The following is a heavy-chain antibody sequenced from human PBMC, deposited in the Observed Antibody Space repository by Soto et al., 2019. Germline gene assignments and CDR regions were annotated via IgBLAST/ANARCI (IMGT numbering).Heavy chain of an antibody. Sequence: QVQVEQSGAEVKKPGSSVKVSCKASGGTFSTAAISWVRQATGQGLEWMGGIMPIYRTADYAQKFQGRVTITADESTSTAYLELRSLSSEDTAIYYCEGDQDRPQLGGNYYYIMDVWGQGTTVTVSS. D-gene: IGHD3-3*02. CDR1: GGTFSTAA. CDR3: EGDQDRPQLGGNYYYIMDV. V-gene: IGHV1-69*01. J-gene: IGHJ6*02. CDR2: IMPIYRTA.